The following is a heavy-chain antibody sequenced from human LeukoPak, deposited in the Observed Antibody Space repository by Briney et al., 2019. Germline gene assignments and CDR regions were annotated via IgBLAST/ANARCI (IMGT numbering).Heavy chain of an antibody. D-gene: IGHD6-13*01. CDR1: GFSFINAW. V-gene: IGHV3-15*01. J-gene: IGHJ1*01. Sequence: GGSLRLSCAASGFSFINAWMSWVRQAPGKGLEWVGRITSKIDGGTTDYAATVKGRFTISRDDSKATLYLQMDSLQTEDTAVYYCSSLRGSSSQYFQHWGQGTLVTVSS. CDR2: ITSKIDGGTT. CDR3: SSLRGSSSQYFQH.